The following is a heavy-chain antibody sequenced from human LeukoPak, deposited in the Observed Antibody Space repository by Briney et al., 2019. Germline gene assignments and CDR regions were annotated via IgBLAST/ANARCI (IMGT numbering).Heavy chain of an antibody. CDR1: GGTFSSYA. Sequence: GASVKVSCKASGGTFSSYAISWVRQAPGQGLEWMGWINPNSGGTNYAQKFQGRVTMTRDTSISTAYMELSRLRSDDTAVYYCARGIATMVRGVTITRYYYYMDVWGKGTTVTVSS. CDR2: INPNSGGT. V-gene: IGHV1-2*02. D-gene: IGHD3-10*01. CDR3: ARGIATMVRGVTITRYYYYMDV. J-gene: IGHJ6*03.